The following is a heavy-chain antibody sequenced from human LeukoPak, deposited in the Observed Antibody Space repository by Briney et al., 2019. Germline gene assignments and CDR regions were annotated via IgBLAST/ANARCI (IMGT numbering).Heavy chain of an antibody. CDR2: IYTSGST. CDR3: ARSSYYDILTGRKGTNWFDP. CDR1: GGSISSYY. Sequence: SETLSLTCTVSGGSISSYYWSWLRQPAGKGLEWIGRIYTSGSTNYNPSLKSRVTMSVDTSKNQFSLKLSSVTAADTAVYYCARSSYYDILTGRKGTNWFDPWGQGTLVTVSS. J-gene: IGHJ5*02. D-gene: IGHD3-9*01. V-gene: IGHV4-4*07.